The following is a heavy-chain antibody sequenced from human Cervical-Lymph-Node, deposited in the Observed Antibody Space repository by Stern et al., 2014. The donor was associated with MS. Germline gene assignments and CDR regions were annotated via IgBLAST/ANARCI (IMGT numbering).Heavy chain of an antibody. D-gene: IGHD3-16*02. CDR3: ARGRYRFRPYFDY. V-gene: IGHV4-34*01. Sequence: QVQLQQWGAGLLKPSETLSLTCAVYGGSFSGYYWSWIRQPPGKGLEWIGEINHSGSTNYNPSPKRRVPISVDPSKNQFSLKLSSVTAADTAVYYCARGRYRFRPYFDYWGQGTLVTVSS. J-gene: IGHJ4*02. CDR2: INHSGST. CDR1: GGSFSGYY.